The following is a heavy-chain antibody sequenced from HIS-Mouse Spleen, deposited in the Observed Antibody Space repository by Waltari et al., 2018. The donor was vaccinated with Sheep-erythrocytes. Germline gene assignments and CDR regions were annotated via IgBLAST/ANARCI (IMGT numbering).Heavy chain of an antibody. J-gene: IGHJ4*02. CDR3: ASWTYDYGDYYFDY. CDR1: GGSISSYY. D-gene: IGHD4-17*01. CDR2: IYYRGST. V-gene: IGHV4-59*01. Sequence: QVQLQESGPGLVKPSETLSLTCTVSGGSISSYYWSWIRQPPGKGLEWIGYIYYRGSTNYNPALKSRVTISVDTSKNQFSLKLSSVTAADTAVYYCASWTYDYGDYYFDYWGQGTLVTVSS.